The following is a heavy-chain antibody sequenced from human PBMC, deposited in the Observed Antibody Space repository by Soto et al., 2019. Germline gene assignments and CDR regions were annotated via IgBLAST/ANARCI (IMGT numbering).Heavy chain of an antibody. J-gene: IGHJ5*02. CDR1: GDSVSSNSAA. CDR2: TYYRSKWYN. V-gene: IGHV6-1*01. Sequence: QSQTLSLTCAISGDSVSSNSAAWNWIRQSPSRGLEWLGRTYYRSKWYNDYAVSVKSRITINPDTSKNQFSLQLNSVTPEDTAVYYCARDSAPPTLSHWGGPYNWFDPWGQGTLVTVSS. CDR3: ARDSAPPTLSHWGGPYNWFDP. D-gene: IGHD7-27*01.